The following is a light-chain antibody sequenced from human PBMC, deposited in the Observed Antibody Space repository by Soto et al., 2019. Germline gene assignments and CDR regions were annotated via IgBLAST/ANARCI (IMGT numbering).Light chain of an antibody. CDR1: QSVSGW. CDR3: QQYETFSGT. Sequence: DIQMTQSPSTLSASVGDTVTVTCRASQSVSGWLAWYQQKPGEAPKLLIHDAAALPRGVPSRFSGGGSGTKFTLTIASLQPDDFATYYCQQYETFSGTFGPGTKVDIK. J-gene: IGKJ1*01. V-gene: IGKV1-5*01. CDR2: DAA.